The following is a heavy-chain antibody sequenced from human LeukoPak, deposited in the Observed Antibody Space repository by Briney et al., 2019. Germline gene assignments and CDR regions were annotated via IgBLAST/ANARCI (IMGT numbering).Heavy chain of an antibody. V-gene: IGHV3-20*04. CDR1: GFTFDEYG. J-gene: IGHJ4*02. Sequence: PGGSLRLSCTASGFTFDEYGMAWVRQAPGKGLEWVSGITWNGGSTGYADSVKGRFTISRDNAKNSLYLQMNSLRAEDTALYYCARDGTGYSSSWYEIDYWGQGTLVTVSS. CDR3: ARDGTGYSSSWYEIDY. CDR2: ITWNGGST. D-gene: IGHD6-13*01.